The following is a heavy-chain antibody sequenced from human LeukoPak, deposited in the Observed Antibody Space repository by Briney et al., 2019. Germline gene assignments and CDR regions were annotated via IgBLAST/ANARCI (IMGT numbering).Heavy chain of an antibody. CDR2: INHSGST. V-gene: IGHV4-34*01. D-gene: IGHD3-10*01. CDR1: GGSFSGYY. Sequence: SETLSLTCAVYGGSFSGYYWSWIRQPPGKGLEWIGEINHSGSTNYNPSLKSRVTISVDTSKNQFSLKLSSVTAADTAVYYCARAWSWQHADYWGQGTLVTVSS. CDR3: ARAWSWQHADY. J-gene: IGHJ4*02.